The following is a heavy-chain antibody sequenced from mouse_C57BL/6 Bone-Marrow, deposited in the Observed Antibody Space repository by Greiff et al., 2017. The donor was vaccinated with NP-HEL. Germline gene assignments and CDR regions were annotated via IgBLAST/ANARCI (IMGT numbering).Heavy chain of an antibody. Sequence: EVQLQESGPGLVKPSQSLSLTCSVTGYSITSGYYWNWIRQFPGNKLEWMGYISYDGSNNYNPSLKNRISITRDTSKNQFFLKLNSVTTEDTATYYCAREGGNGYYDYYAMDYWGQGTSVTVSS. CDR2: ISYDGSN. CDR3: AREGGNGYYDYYAMDY. CDR1: GYSITSGYY. J-gene: IGHJ4*01. V-gene: IGHV3-6*01. D-gene: IGHD2-3*01.